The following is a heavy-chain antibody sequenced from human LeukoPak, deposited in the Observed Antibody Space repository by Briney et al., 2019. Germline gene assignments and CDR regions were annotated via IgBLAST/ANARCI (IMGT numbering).Heavy chain of an antibody. CDR2: INLDGSEK. Sequence: GGSLRLSCAASGFTFTNYWMSWVRQAPGKGLEWVATINLDGSEKYYVDSVKGRFTISRDNAKNSLYLQMNSLRAEDTALYYCTRSLYHSEEYWGQGTLVTVSS. J-gene: IGHJ4*02. V-gene: IGHV3-7*01. CDR3: TRSLYHSEEY. D-gene: IGHD2/OR15-2a*01. CDR1: GFTFTNYW.